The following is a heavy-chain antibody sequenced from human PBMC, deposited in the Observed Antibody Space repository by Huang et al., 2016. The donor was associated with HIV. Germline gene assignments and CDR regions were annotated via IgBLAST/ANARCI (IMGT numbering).Heavy chain of an antibody. CDR2: SRNKVRSYTT. D-gene: IGHD6-19*01. V-gene: IGHV3-72*01. CDR1: GFTFSDHY. Sequence: EVQLVESGGGLVQPGGSLRLSCAASGFTFSDHYMDWVRQGPGKVLEWVGRSRNKVRSYTTEYAASVKGRFTISRDDSETSLYLQMNSLRTEDSAVYYCTGALASDTGMDVWGQGTTVTVSS. CDR3: TGALASDTGMDV. J-gene: IGHJ6*02.